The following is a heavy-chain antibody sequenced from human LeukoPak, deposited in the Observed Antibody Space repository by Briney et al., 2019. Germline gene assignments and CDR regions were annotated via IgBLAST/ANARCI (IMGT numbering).Heavy chain of an antibody. CDR3: ARVARDYGDSSRIDY. D-gene: IGHD4-17*01. CDR1: GYTFTGYY. J-gene: IGHJ4*02. V-gene: IGHV1-2*02. Sequence: GASVTVSCKASGYTFTGYYMHWVRQAPGQGLEWMGWINPNSGGTNYAQKFQGRVTRTRDTSISTAYRELSRLRSDDTAVYYCARVARDYGDSSRIDYWGQGTLVTVSS. CDR2: INPNSGGT.